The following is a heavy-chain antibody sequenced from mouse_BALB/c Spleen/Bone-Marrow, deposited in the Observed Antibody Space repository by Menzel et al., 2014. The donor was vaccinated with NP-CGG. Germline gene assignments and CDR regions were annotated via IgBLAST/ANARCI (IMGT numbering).Heavy chain of an antibody. CDR2: ISSGGSYT. Sequence: EVKLMDSGGGLVKPGGSLKLSCAASGFTFXSYTMSWVRQTPEKSLEWVATISSGGSYTYYPDSVKGRFTISRDNAKNTLYLQMSSLKSEDTAMYYCTRDPFYYGSSYAMDYWGQGTSVTVSS. V-gene: IGHV5-6-4*01. J-gene: IGHJ4*01. CDR1: GFTFXSYT. D-gene: IGHD1-1*01. CDR3: TRDPFYYGSSYAMDY.